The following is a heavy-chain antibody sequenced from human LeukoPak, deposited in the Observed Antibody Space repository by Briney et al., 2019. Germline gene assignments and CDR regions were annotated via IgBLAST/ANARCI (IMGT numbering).Heavy chain of an antibody. CDR3: AAASVYYYFDY. V-gene: IGHV3-23*01. Sequence: PGGSLRLSCAASGFTFSDYSMNWVRQAPGKGLEWVSSISGSGGSIYYTDSGRGRFTISRDNSKNTLYLQMNSLRAEDTAVYYCAAASVYYYFDYWGQGTLVTVSS. CDR1: GFTFSDYS. J-gene: IGHJ4*02. D-gene: IGHD6-13*01. CDR2: ISGSGGSI.